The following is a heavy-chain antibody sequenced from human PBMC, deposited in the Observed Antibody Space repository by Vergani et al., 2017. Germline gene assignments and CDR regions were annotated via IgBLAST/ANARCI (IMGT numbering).Heavy chain of an antibody. Sequence: QVQLLESAGGVVQPGGSLRLSCAASGFTFSSYGMHWVRQAPSKGLEWVAFIRYDGSNKYYADSVKGRFTISRDNSKNTLYLEMNSRRAEDTAVYYCAKDPHHDYCDIFDDWGQGTLVTVSS. CDR3: AKDPHHDYCDIFDD. D-gene: IGHD4-17*01. CDR2: IRYDGSNK. J-gene: IGHJ4*02. CDR1: GFTFSSYG. V-gene: IGHV3-30*02.